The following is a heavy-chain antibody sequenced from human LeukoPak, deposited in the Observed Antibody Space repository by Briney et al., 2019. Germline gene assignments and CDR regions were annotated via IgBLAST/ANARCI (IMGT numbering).Heavy chain of an antibody. Sequence: ASVKVSCKASGYTFTSYDINWVRQATGQGLEWMGWMNPDSGNTGYAQKFQGRVTMTRNTSISTAYMELSSLRSEDTAVYYCARSPHCSTSTCYDGGYYFDFWGQGTLVIVSS. CDR1: GYTFTSYD. V-gene: IGHV1-8*01. CDR3: ARSPHCSTSTCYDGGYYFDF. D-gene: IGHD2-2*01. J-gene: IGHJ4*02. CDR2: MNPDSGNT.